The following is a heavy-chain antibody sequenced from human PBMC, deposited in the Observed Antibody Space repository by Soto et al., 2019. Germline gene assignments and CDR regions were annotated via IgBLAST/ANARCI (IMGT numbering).Heavy chain of an antibody. D-gene: IGHD1-1*01. Sequence: GGSLRLSCAASGFKFSNYAMSWVRQAPGKGLEWVSLISATGGGTYYADSVKGRFTISRDNSHNTLYLQVHSLTAEDTAVYYCAKDSNWNLRVGGMDVWGQGTTVTVSS. J-gene: IGHJ6*02. CDR1: GFKFSNYA. CDR2: ISATGGGT. V-gene: IGHV3-23*01. CDR3: AKDSNWNLRVGGMDV.